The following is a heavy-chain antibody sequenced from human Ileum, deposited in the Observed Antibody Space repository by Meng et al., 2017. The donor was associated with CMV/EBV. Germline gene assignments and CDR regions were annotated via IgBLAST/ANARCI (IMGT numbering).Heavy chain of an antibody. CDR3: TTGFERGDY. CDR1: GFRFSNAW. J-gene: IGHJ4*02. D-gene: IGHD3-9*01. CDR2: IKSTTEGGTI. V-gene: IGHV3-15*07. Sequence: SCAASGFRFSNAWMNCVRRAPGKGLEWVARIKSTTEGGTINYAAPVKGRFTISRDDSEDTLYLQMDSLRSEDTAVYYCTTGFERGDYWGQGTLVTVSS.